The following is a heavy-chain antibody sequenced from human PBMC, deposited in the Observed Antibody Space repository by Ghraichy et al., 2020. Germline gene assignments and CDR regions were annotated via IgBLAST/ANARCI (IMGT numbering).Heavy chain of an antibody. V-gene: IGHV4-39*01. J-gene: IGHJ6*02. D-gene: IGHD6-25*01. CDR2: IYYSGST. Sequence: SETLSLTCTVSGGSISSGSYYWGWIRQPPGKGLEWIGNIYYSGSTYCNPSLKSRVTISVDTSKDQFSLKLTSVTAADTAVYYCARHSQSGTWGMYYYYPMDVWGRGTTVTVSS. CDR3: ARHSQSGTWGMYYYYPMDV. CDR1: GGSISSGSYY.